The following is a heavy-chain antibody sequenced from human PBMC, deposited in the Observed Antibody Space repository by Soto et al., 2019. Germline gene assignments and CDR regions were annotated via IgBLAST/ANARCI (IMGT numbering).Heavy chain of an antibody. CDR3: ARVGGVIAHVNMVRAPLDYYYYYGMDV. CDR1: GGTCSSYA. Sequence: ASVKVSCKASGGTCSSYAISWVRQAPGQGLEWMGGIIPIFGTANYAQKFQGRVTITADKSTSTAYMELSSLRSEDTAVYYCARVGGVIAHVNMVRAPLDYYYYYGMDVWGQGTTVTVS. D-gene: IGHD3-10*01. CDR2: IIPIFGTA. J-gene: IGHJ6*02. V-gene: IGHV1-69*06.